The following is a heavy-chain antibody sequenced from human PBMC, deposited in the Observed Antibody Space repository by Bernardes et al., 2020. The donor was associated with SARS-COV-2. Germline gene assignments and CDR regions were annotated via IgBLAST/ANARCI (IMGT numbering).Heavy chain of an antibody. D-gene: IGHD3-16*01. CDR2: IVVGSGTT. V-gene: IGHV1-58*01. Sequence: ACCKASGFIFSTSAVQWMRQARRQSPEWIGWIVVGSGTTAYTQKFQGRVTITRDISARTAYMELSSLESEDTAVYYCAAAELGEIDSWGQGTLVTVSS. CDR1: GFIFSTSA. CDR3: AAAELGEIDS. J-gene: IGHJ4*02.